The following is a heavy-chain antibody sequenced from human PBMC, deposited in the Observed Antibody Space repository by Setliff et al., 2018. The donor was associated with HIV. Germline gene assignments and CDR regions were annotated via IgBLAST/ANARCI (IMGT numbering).Heavy chain of an antibody. CDR1: GFTFSSYW. J-gene: IGHJ6*03. D-gene: IGHD3-22*01. Sequence: GGSLRLSCAASGFTFSSYWMSWVRQAPGKGLEWVANIKQDGSEKYYVDSVKGRFTISRDNAKNSLYLQINSLRAEDSAVYYCARDSRSFTMIVENQRGMDVWGKGTTVTV. CDR3: ARDSRSFTMIVENQRGMDV. V-gene: IGHV3-7*01. CDR2: IKQDGSEK.